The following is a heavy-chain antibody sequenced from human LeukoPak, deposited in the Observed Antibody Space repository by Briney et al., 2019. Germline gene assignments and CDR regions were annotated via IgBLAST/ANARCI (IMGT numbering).Heavy chain of an antibody. D-gene: IGHD6-13*01. CDR1: GFTFSSYS. Sequence: GGSLRLSCAASGFTFSSYSMNWVRQAPGKGLEWVGRIKSKTDGGTTDYAAPVKGRFTISRDDSKNTLYLQMNSLKTEDTAVYYCTTEGSSWSFDYWGQGTLVTVSS. J-gene: IGHJ4*02. CDR2: IKSKTDGGTT. V-gene: IGHV3-15*01. CDR3: TTEGSSWSFDY.